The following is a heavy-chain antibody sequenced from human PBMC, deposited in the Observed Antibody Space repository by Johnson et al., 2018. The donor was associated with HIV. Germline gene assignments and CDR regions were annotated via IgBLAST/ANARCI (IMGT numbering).Heavy chain of an antibody. V-gene: IGHV3-43*02. Sequence: VQLVESGGGLVQPGRSLRLSCAASGFTFDDYVMHWVRQAPGKGLEWVAIISFDGGTKYYADSVKGRFTISRDNSKNSLYLQMHSLRTEDTALYYCARDSGIAVASGAFDIWGQGTMVTVSS. CDR3: ARDSGIAVASGAFDI. CDR1: GFTFDDYV. D-gene: IGHD6-19*01. J-gene: IGHJ3*02. CDR2: ISFDGGTK.